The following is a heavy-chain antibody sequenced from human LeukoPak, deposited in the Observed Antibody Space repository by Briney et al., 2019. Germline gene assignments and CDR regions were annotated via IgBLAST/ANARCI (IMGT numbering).Heavy chain of an antibody. J-gene: IGHJ6*03. CDR3: VRGASLAYYMDV. CDR2: INTDGSRT. CDR1: GFTFNSYW. D-gene: IGHD3-16*02. Sequence: SGGSLRLSCAASGFTFNSYWIHWVRQAPGKGLVWVSRINTDGSRTNYADSVKGRFAISRDDAKNTVHLQMYSLGAEDSAVYYCVRGASLAYYMDVWGKGTRSPSP. V-gene: IGHV3-74*01.